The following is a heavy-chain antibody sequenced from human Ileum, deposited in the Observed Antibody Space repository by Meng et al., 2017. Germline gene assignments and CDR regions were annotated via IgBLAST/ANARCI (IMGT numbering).Heavy chain of an antibody. CDR3: ARDRGDGGTTDF. Sequence: SETLSLTCTVSHFSTSSGYYWGWIRQPPGKGLEWISSIHHSGTTYYSPSLKSRLSTSIDTSKNQFSLKLTSVTAADTAVYYCARDRGDGGTTDFWGQGTLVTVSS. V-gene: IGHV4-38-2*02. J-gene: IGHJ4*02. CDR1: HFSTSSGYY. D-gene: IGHD1-14*01. CDR2: IHHSGTT.